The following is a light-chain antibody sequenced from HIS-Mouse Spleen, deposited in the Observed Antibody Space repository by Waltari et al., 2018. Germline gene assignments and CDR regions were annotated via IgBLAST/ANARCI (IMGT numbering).Light chain of an antibody. V-gene: IGLV2-23*01. CDR3: CSYAGSSTLV. CDR2: EGG. Sequence: QSALTQPASVSGSPGQSITISCTGTSSDVGSYNLVSWYQQHPGKAPKLMIYEGGKRPSGVSNRFSGSKSGNTAYLTISGLQAEDEADYYCCSYAGSSTLVFGGGTKLTVL. J-gene: IGLJ3*02. CDR1: SSDVGSYNL.